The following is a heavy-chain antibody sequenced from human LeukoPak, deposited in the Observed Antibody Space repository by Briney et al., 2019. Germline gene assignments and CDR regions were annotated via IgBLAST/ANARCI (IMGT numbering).Heavy chain of an antibody. J-gene: IGHJ4*02. V-gene: IGHV3-23*01. CDR2: TSSSDDGT. CDR3: ARAPVTSCRGAFCYPFDL. D-gene: IGHD2-21*01. Sequence: PGGSLRLSCAASGFTFSGYAMSWVRQVPGKGLEWVSATSSSDDGTYHADSVRGRFTIYRDNFRNTLYLQMNRLRVEDAALYYCARAPVTSCRGAFCYPFDLWGQGVLVTVSS. CDR1: GFTFSGYA.